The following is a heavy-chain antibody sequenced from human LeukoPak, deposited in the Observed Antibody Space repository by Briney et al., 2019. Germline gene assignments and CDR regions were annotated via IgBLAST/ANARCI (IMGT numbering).Heavy chain of an antibody. D-gene: IGHD3-3*01. CDR3: ARGGYDFVYYYYGMDV. Sequence: ASVTVSCKASGYTFTGYYMHWVRQAPGQGLEWMGRINPNSGGTNYAQKFQGRVTMTRDTSISTAYMELSRLRSDDTAVYYCARGGYDFVYYYYGMDVWGQGTTVTVSS. V-gene: IGHV1-2*06. J-gene: IGHJ6*02. CDR2: INPNSGGT. CDR1: GYTFTGYY.